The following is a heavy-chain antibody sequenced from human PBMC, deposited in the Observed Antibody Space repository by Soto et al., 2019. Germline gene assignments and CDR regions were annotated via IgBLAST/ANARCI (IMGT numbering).Heavy chain of an antibody. CDR1: GYTFTSYG. Sequence: QVQLVQSGAEVKKPGASVKVSCKASGYTFTSYGISWVRQAPGQGLEWMGWISAYNGNTNYAQKFQGRVTKTTDTSTSTAYMELRSLRSDDTAVYYCARDGEVFWSGYKYYYGMDVWGQGTTVTVSS. CDR3: ARDGEVFWSGYKYYYGMDV. D-gene: IGHD3-3*01. CDR2: ISAYNGNT. V-gene: IGHV1-18*01. J-gene: IGHJ6*02.